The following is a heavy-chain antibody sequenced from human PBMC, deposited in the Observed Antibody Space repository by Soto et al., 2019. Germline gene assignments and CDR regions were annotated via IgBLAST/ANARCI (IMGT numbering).Heavy chain of an antibody. CDR2: IIPIFGTA. V-gene: IGHV1-69*01. J-gene: IGHJ4*02. CDR1: GGTFSSYA. CDR3: ARAKTYDFWSGYYFDY. Sequence: QVQLVQSGAEVKKPGSSVQVSCKASGGTFSSYAISWVRQAPGQGLEWMGGIIPIFGTANYAQKFQGRVTITADESTSTAYMELSSLRSEDTAVYYCARAKTYDFWSGYYFDYWGQGTLVTVSS. D-gene: IGHD3-3*01.